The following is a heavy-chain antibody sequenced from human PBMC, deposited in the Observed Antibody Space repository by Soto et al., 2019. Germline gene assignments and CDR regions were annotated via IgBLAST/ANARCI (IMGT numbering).Heavy chain of an antibody. J-gene: IGHJ6*02. CDR3: ARAFYGMDV. V-gene: IGHV2-70*04. CDR1: GFSLSGTGMR. CDR2: IDWEDTK. Sequence: SGPTLVNPTQTLTLTCTVSGFSLSGTGMRVTWIRQPPGKALEWLARIDWEDTKLYSSSLKTRLSISRDTSKNQVVLTMTNMDPADTGTYYCARAFYGMDVWGQGXTVTVYS.